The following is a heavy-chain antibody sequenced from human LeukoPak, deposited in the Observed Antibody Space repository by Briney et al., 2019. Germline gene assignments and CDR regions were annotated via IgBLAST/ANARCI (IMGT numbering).Heavy chain of an antibody. D-gene: IGHD1-26*01. J-gene: IGHJ4*02. CDR1: GFTFSSYS. V-gene: IGHV3-21*01. CDR2: ISSSSSYI. CDR3: AKPTRGSGSFLIDF. Sequence: GGSLRLSCAASGFTFSSYSMNWVRQAPGKGLEWDSSISSSSSYIYYADSVKGRFTISRDNAKNSLYLQMNSLRAEDTAVYYCAKPTRGSGSFLIDFWGQGTLVTVSS.